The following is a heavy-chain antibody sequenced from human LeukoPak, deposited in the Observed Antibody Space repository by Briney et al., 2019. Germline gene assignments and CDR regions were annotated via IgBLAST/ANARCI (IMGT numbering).Heavy chain of an antibody. J-gene: IGHJ4*02. D-gene: IGHD6-19*01. V-gene: IGHV3-48*03. CDR3: TTLTVASNFDY. CDR2: ISGSDTTT. Sequence: GGSLRLSCAASGVSFSVYEMHWVRQAPGKGLEWIADISGSDTTTYYADSVKGRFTISRDNAKNSPYLQMNSLRAEDTAVYYCTTLTVASNFDYWGQGTLVTVSS. CDR1: GVSFSVYE.